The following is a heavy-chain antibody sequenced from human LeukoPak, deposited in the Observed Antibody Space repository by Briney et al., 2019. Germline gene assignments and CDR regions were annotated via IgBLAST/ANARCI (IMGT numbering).Heavy chain of an antibody. CDR1: GFTFSSYA. D-gene: IGHD6-19*01. J-gene: IGHJ4*02. V-gene: IGHV3-23*01. Sequence: GGSLRLSCAASGFTFSSYAMTWVRQAPVKGLEWLSVVTDTGGNTYHADSVKGRFTISRDNSKNTLYLQMNSLRAEDTAVYYCAKSDGGWYGETFDYWGQGTLVTVSS. CDR2: VTDTGGNT. CDR3: AKSDGGWYGETFDY.